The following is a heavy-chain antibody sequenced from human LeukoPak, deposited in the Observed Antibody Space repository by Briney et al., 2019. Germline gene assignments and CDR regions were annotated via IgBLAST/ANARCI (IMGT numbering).Heavy chain of an antibody. CDR3: ARDPDGYKFFDY. J-gene: IGHJ4*02. CDR2: IYYTGST. V-gene: IGHV4-59*12. CDR1: GGSISSYH. Sequence: SETLSLTCTVSGGSISSYHWSWIRQPPGKGLEWIGYIYYTGSTNYNPSLKSRVTILVDTSKNQFSLKLSSVTAADTAVYYCARDPDGYKFFDYWGRGSPVIVSS. D-gene: IGHD5-24*01.